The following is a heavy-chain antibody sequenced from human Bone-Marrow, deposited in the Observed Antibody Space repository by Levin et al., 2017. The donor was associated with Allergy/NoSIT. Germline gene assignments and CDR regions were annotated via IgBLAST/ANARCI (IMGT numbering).Heavy chain of an antibody. Sequence: GSLRLSCAASGFTFSDYYMSWIRQAPGKGLEWVSYISSSGSTIYYADSVKGRFTISRDNAKNSLYLQMNSLRAEDTAVYYCARDQRFLEWLFSYGMDVWGQGTTVTVSS. J-gene: IGHJ6*02. V-gene: IGHV3-11*01. CDR1: GFTFSDYY. CDR3: ARDQRFLEWLFSYGMDV. CDR2: ISSSGSTI. D-gene: IGHD3-3*01.